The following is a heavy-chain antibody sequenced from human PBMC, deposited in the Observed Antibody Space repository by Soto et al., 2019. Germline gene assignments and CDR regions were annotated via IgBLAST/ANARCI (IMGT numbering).Heavy chain of an antibody. CDR2: INHSGST. J-gene: IGHJ6*03. CDR3: ARVRRFLWFGESPAFYMDV. Sequence: SETLSLTCAVYGGSFSGYYWSWIRQPPGKGLEWIGEINHSGSTNYNPSLKSRVTISVDTSKNQFSLKLSSVTAADTAVYYCARVRRFLWFGESPAFYMDVWGKGTTVTVSS. D-gene: IGHD3-10*01. V-gene: IGHV4-34*01. CDR1: GGSFSGYY.